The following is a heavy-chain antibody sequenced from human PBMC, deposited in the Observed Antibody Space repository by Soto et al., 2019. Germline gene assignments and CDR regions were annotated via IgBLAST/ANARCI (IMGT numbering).Heavy chain of an antibody. CDR2: INPGDSDI. CDR1: GYSFNTYW. V-gene: IGHV5-51*01. CDR3: ARHEQFYYYYYGMDV. D-gene: IGHD4-4*01. J-gene: IGHJ6*02. Sequence: GESLKISCKASGYSFNTYWIAWVRQMPGKGLEWMGIINPGDSDIRYSPSFQGQVTISADNSISTAYLQWSSLKASDTAMYYCARHEQFYYYYYGMDVWGQGTAVTVSS.